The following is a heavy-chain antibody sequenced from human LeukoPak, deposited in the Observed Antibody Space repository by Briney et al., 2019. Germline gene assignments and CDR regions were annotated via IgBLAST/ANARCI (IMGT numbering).Heavy chain of an antibody. Sequence: PGRSLRLSCAASGFTFSSYGMHWVRQAPGKGLGWVAVIGYDGSNKYYADSVKGRFTISRDNSKNTLYLQMNSLRAEDTAVYYCAKGGDIVVVVAATRFDYWGQGTLVTVSS. J-gene: IGHJ4*02. CDR2: IGYDGSNK. CDR3: AKGGDIVVVVAATRFDY. CDR1: GFTFSSYG. D-gene: IGHD2-15*01. V-gene: IGHV3-33*06.